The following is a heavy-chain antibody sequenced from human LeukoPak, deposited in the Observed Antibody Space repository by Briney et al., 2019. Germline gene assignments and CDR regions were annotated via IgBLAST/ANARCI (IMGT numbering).Heavy chain of an antibody. Sequence: SETPSLTCTVSGGSISSSSYYWGWIRQPPGKGLEWIGSIYYSGSTYYNPSLKSRVTISVDTSKNQFSLKLSSVTAADTAVYYCAREEPHCSSTSCYTRFDYWGQGTLVTVSS. CDR2: IYYSGST. D-gene: IGHD2-2*02. CDR1: GGSISSSSYY. V-gene: IGHV4-39*07. CDR3: AREEPHCSSTSCYTRFDY. J-gene: IGHJ4*02.